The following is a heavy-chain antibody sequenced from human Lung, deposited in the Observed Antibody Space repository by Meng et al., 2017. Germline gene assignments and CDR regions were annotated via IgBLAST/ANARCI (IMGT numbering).Heavy chain of an antibody. Sequence: QVQRQESGPGLVKPSTTLSLTCTVSGGSISSSNYYWSWIRQPPGKGLEWSGHIYNSGSTYYNPSLKSRITISVDTSKNQFSLKLSSVTAADTAVYYCARGQKGYFDLWGRGTLVTVSS. CDR3: ARGQKGYFDL. J-gene: IGHJ2*01. V-gene: IGHV4-30-4*01. CDR2: IYNSGST. CDR1: GGSISSSNYY.